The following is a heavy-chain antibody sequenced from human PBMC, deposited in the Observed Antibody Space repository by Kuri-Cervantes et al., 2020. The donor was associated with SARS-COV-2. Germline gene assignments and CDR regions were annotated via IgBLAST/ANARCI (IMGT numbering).Heavy chain of an antibody. Sequence: LSLTSAASGFTFSSYWMHWVRQAPGEGLVWVSRINSDVSSTSYADSVKGRFTITRYNAKNTLYLQMNSMRAEDTAVYYCAILGYCSSTSCAPDAFDIWGQGTMVTVSS. J-gene: IGHJ3*02. D-gene: IGHD2-2*01. V-gene: IGHV3-74*01. CDR1: GFTFSSYW. CDR3: AILGYCSSTSCAPDAFDI. CDR2: INSDVSST.